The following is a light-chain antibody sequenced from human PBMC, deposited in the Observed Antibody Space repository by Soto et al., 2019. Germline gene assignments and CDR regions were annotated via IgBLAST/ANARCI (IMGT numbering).Light chain of an antibody. CDR1: QTVLHDTDSRNY. J-gene: IGKJ2*01. Sequence: EIVMTQSPAFLSVSLGETATINCKSTQTVLHDTDSRNYLSWFQQKPGQHPKLLISWASTRESGVPARFSGSGSETDFTLTISDLQAEDVAVYYCQQYYGTPPTFGQGSKLDIK. V-gene: IGKV4-1*01. CDR2: WAS. CDR3: QQYYGTPPT.